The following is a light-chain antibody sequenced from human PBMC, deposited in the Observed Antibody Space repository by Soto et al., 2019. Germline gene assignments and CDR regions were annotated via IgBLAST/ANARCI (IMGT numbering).Light chain of an antibody. V-gene: IGLV2-14*01. CDR3: SSYTSRNTLV. J-gene: IGLJ2*01. CDR2: EVS. Sequence: QSVLTQPASVSGSPGQSITISCTGTNSDVGGFMYVSWYQHHPGKVPKLMIYEVSNRPSGVSDRFSGSKSGNTASLTISGLQAEDEGDYYCSSYTSRNTLVFGGGTKLTVL. CDR1: NSDVGGFMY.